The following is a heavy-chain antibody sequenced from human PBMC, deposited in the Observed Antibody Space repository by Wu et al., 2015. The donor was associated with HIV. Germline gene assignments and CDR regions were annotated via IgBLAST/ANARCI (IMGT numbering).Heavy chain of an antibody. CDR3: ARERDRYCSGGTCYNGMDV. Sequence: QVQLVQSGAEVKKPGSSVKVSCTASGGTFSSYAISWVRQAPGQGLEWMGRIIPIFGTANYAQKFQGRVTITADEFTSTAYMELSSLISEDTAVYYCARERDRYCSGGTCYNGMDVWGQGTTGHRLL. D-gene: IGHD2-15*01. CDR1: GGTFSSYA. CDR2: IIPIFGTA. V-gene: IGHV1-69*13. J-gene: IGHJ6*02.